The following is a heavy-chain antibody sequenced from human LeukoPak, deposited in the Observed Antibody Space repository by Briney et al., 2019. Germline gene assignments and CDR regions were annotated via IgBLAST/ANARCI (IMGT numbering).Heavy chain of an antibody. Sequence: ASVKVSCKVSGYTLTELSMHWVRQAPGKGLEWMGGFDPEDGETIYAQKFQGRVTMTEDTSTDTAYMELSSLRSEDTAVYYCATRVMVRGVIIRYFDYWGQGTLVTVSS. CDR1: GYTLTELS. CDR2: FDPEDGET. D-gene: IGHD3-10*01. V-gene: IGHV1-24*01. CDR3: ATRVMVRGVIIRYFDY. J-gene: IGHJ4*02.